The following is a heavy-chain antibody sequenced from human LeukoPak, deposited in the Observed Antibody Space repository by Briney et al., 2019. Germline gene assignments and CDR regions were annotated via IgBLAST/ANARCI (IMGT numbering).Heavy chain of an antibody. CDR3: ARATMSGY. Sequence: GGSLRLSCAASGFTFSSFSMNWVRRAPGKGLEWVSSISSSSSYIYYADSVKGRFTISRDDAKNSLYLQMNSLRAEDTAVYYCARATMSGYWGQGTLVTVSS. J-gene: IGHJ4*02. CDR1: GFTFSSFS. V-gene: IGHV3-21*01. D-gene: IGHD3-22*01. CDR2: ISSSSSYI.